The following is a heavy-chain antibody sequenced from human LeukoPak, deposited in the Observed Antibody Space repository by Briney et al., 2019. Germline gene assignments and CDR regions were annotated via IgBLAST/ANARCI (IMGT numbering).Heavy chain of an antibody. D-gene: IGHD3-22*01. CDR3: ARLHYYDSSDYYSYFDY. V-gene: IGHV1-8*01. CDR1: GYTFTSYD. J-gene: IGHJ4*02. CDR2: MNPNSGNT. Sequence: ASVKVSCKASGYTFTSYDINWVRQATGQGLEWMGWMNPNSGNTGYAQKFQGRVTITADESTSTAYMELSSLRSEDTAVYYCARLHYYDSSDYYSYFDYWGQGTLVTVSS.